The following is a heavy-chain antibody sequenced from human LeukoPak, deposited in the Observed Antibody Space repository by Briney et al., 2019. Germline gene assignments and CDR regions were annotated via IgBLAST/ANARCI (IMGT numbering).Heavy chain of an antibody. CDR1: GGSINNYY. J-gene: IGHJ3*02. CDR2: IFYSGST. D-gene: IGHD4-17*01. CDR3: ARRNYGGAFDI. V-gene: IGHV4-59*08. Sequence: SETLSLTCTVSGGSINNYYWSWIRQPPGKGLEWIGYIFYSGSTNYNPSLRSRVTISVDTSKNQLSLKLSSVTAADTAVYYCARRNYGGAFDIWGQGTMVTVSS.